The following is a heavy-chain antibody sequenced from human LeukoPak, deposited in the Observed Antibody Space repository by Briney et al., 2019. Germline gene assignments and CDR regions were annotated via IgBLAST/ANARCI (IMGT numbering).Heavy chain of an antibody. D-gene: IGHD4-17*01. V-gene: IGHV3-33*01. Sequence: GRSLRLSCAASGFTFSKYGMPWVRQAPGKGLEWVAIIWFDGSNENYADSVKGRFTISRDNSKNMLYLEMTSLRAEDTAVYYCATENGVYCFDFWGQGTLVTVSS. J-gene: IGHJ4*02. CDR1: GFTFSKYG. CDR3: ATENGVYCFDF. CDR2: IWFDGSNE.